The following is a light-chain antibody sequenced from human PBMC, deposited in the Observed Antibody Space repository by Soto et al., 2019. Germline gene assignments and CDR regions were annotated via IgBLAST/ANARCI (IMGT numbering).Light chain of an antibody. CDR1: SSDVGAYIY. J-gene: IGLJ2*01. CDR2: EVN. CDR3: SSYTSRTTLV. V-gene: IGLV2-14*01. Sequence: QSALTQPASMSGSPGQSITISCTGTSSDVGAYIYVSWYQQHPGKAPKLMIYEVNNRPSGVSNRFSGSKSGNTASLTISGXXAEDEADYYCSSYTSRTTLVXGXGTKVTVL.